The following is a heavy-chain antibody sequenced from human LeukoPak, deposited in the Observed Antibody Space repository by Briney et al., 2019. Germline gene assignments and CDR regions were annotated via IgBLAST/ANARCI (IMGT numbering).Heavy chain of an antibody. CDR1: GFTVSNNY. J-gene: IGHJ4*02. D-gene: IGHD2-15*01. CDR3: ARGYCSGGSCPGY. V-gene: IGHV3-74*01. Sequence: GGSLRLSCAASGFTVSNNYMRWVRQAPGKGLVWVSRINSDGSSTSYADSVKGRFTISRDNAKNTLYLQMNSLRAEDTAVYYCARGYCSGGSCPGYWGQGTLVTVSS. CDR2: INSDGSST.